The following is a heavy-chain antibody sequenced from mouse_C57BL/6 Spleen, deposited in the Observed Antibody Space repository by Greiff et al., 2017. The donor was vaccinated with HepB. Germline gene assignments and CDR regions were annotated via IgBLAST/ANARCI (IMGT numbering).Heavy chain of an antibody. D-gene: IGHD4-1*01. Sequence: QVQLKESGAELVKPGASVKLSCKASGYTFTSYWMHWVKQRPGQGLEWIGMIHPNSGSTNYNEKFKSKATLTVDKSSSTAYMQLSSLTSEDSAVYYCAMELGRRYFDYWGQGTTLTVSS. CDR2: IHPNSGST. V-gene: IGHV1-64*01. J-gene: IGHJ2*01. CDR3: AMELGRRYFDY. CDR1: GYTFTSYW.